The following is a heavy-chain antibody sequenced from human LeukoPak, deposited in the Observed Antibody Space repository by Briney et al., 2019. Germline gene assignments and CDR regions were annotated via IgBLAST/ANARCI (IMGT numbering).Heavy chain of an antibody. V-gene: IGHV3-23*01. J-gene: IGHJ4*02. D-gene: IGHD2-15*01. CDR2: ISGSGGST. CDR3: ALLVAASSNYDY. Sequence: GGSLRLSCAASGFTFSSYAMSWVRQAPGKGLEWVSAISGSGGSTYYADSVKGRFTITGDNSKNTLYLQMNSLRAEDTAVYYCALLVAASSNYDYWGQGTLVTVSS. CDR1: GFTFSSYA.